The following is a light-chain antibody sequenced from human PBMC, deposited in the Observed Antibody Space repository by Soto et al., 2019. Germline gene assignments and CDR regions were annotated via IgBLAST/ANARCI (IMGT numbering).Light chain of an antibody. J-gene: IGLJ2*01. CDR2: EVS. CDR1: SSDVGGYNY. V-gene: IGLV2-14*01. Sequence: QSALTQPASVSGSPGQSITISCTGTSSDVGGYNYVSWYQQHPGKAPKLMIYEVSNRPSGVSNRFSGSKSGNTASLTISGLQAEDEADYYCSSYISSSPVVFGGGTKLPS. CDR3: SSYISSSPVV.